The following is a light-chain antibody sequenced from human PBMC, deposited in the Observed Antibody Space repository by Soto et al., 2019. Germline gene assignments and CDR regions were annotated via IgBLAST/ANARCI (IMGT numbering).Light chain of an antibody. V-gene: IGKV3-11*01. CDR2: DST. J-gene: IGKJ5*01. CDR3: QQRNVWPPIT. CDR1: QSIHTS. Sequence: VLTQSRGTLSLSPVEGAPLSCRASQSIHTSLAWYQQKPGQPPRLVVYDSTLRANGVPDRFGGSRSGTEFTLTINNLEPEDFAVYYCQQRNVWPPITFGQGTRLEI.